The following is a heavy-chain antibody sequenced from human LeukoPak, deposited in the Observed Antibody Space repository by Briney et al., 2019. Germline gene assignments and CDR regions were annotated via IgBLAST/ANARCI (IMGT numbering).Heavy chain of an antibody. V-gene: IGHV3-30*02. CDR3: ARDWFDPRLAPDAFDI. Sequence: GGSLRLSCAASGFTFSSYGMHWVRQAPGKGLEWVAFIRYDGSNKYYADSVKGRFTISRDNSKNTLYLQMNSLRAEDTAVYYCARDWFDPRLAPDAFDIWGQGTMVTVSS. D-gene: IGHD3-9*01. J-gene: IGHJ3*02. CDR2: IRYDGSNK. CDR1: GFTFSSYG.